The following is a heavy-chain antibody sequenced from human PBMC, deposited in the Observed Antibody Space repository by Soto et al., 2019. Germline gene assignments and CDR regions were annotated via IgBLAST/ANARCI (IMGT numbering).Heavy chain of an antibody. Sequence: GGSLRLSCAASGFTFSSYGMHWVRQAPGKGLEWVAVIWYDGSNKYYADSVKGRFTISRDNSKNTLYLQMNSLRAEDTAVYYCAREGQWLLPYYYYGMDVWGQGTTVTVSS. CDR3: AREGQWLLPYYYYGMDV. CDR1: GFTFSSYG. V-gene: IGHV3-33*01. D-gene: IGHD6-19*01. CDR2: IWYDGSNK. J-gene: IGHJ6*02.